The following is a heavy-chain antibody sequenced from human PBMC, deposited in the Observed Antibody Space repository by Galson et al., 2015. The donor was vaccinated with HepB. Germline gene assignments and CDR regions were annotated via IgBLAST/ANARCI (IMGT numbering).Heavy chain of an antibody. CDR1: GYSFTSYW. CDR2: IDPSDSYT. D-gene: IGHD5-18*01. Sequence: QSGAEVKKPGESLRISCKGSGYSFTSYWISWVRQMPGKGLEWMGRIDPSDSYTNYSPSFQGHVTISADKSISTAYLQWSSLKASDTAMYYWARFYGDSYGAYYYYYGMDVWGQGTTVTVSS. J-gene: IGHJ6*02. V-gene: IGHV5-10-1*01. CDR3: ARFYGDSYGAYYYYYGMDV.